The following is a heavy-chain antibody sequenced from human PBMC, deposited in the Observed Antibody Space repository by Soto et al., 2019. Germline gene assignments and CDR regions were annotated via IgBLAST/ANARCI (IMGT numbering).Heavy chain of an antibody. Sequence: GGSLRLSCAASGFTFSDYYMSWIRQAPGKGLEWVSYISSSGSTIYYADSAKGRFTISRDNAKNSLYLQMNSLRAEDTAVYYCARGVEDRNDFWSAGGAFDIWGQGTMVTVSS. CDR3: ARGVEDRNDFWSAGGAFDI. J-gene: IGHJ3*02. V-gene: IGHV3-11*01. D-gene: IGHD3-3*01. CDR1: GFTFSDYY. CDR2: ISSSGSTI.